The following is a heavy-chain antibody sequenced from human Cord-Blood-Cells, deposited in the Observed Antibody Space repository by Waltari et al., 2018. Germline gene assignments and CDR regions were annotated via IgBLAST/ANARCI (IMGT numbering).Heavy chain of an antibody. V-gene: IGHV1-2*04. D-gene: IGHD3-16*01. CDR3: ARSASLGSLRYFDY. CDR1: GYTFTGYY. J-gene: IGHJ4*02. Sequence: QVQLVQSGAEVKKPGASVTVSCKASGYTFTGYYMLWVRQAPGQGLEWSEWINPNSGGTNYAQKFQGWCTMTRNTSISKAYMELSRLRSDDTAVYYCARSASLGSLRYFDYWGQGTLVTVSS. CDR2: INPNSGGT.